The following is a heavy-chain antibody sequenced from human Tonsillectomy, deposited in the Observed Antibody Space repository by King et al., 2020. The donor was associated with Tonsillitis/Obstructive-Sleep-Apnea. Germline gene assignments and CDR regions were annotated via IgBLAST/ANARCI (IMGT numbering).Heavy chain of an antibody. Sequence: VQLVESGGSVVQPGRSLRLSCAASGFTFSDHAIYWVRQAPGKGLEWVALISYDGSTEYYAVSVKGRFSVSRDNSKNSLYLQMSSLRPEDTAVYYCARGGTGWNYYDYCMDVWGQGTTVTVSS. D-gene: IGHD7-27*01. V-gene: IGHV3-30*04. J-gene: IGHJ6*02. CDR3: ARGGTGWNYYDYCMDV. CDR2: ISYDGSTE. CDR1: GFTFSDHA.